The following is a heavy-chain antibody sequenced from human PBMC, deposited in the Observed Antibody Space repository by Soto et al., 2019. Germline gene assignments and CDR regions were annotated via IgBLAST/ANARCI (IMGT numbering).Heavy chain of an antibody. D-gene: IGHD3-16*01. CDR3: ASGYDYVWGSAPPTRYYGMDV. J-gene: IGHJ6*02. Sequence: QVQLVQSGAEVKKPGSSVKVSCKASGGTFSSYAISWVRQAPGQGLEWMGGIIPIFGTANYAQKFQGRVTITADKSTSTAYMELSSLRSEDTAVYYCASGYDYVWGSAPPTRYYGMDVWGQGTTVTVSS. CDR1: GGTFSSYA. V-gene: IGHV1-69*06. CDR2: IIPIFGTA.